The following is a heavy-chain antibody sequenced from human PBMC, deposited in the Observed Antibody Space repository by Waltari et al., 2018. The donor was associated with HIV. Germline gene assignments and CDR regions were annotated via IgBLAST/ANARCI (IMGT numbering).Heavy chain of an antibody. CDR1: GHSLDSYW. CDR3: HAAAGNFDF. J-gene: IGHJ4*02. CDR2: IYPGDSDP. V-gene: IGHV5-51*01. Sequence: VQLVQSGTEVKEPGQSLKISCEASGHSLDSYWIGWVRQVPGQGLEWVGIIYPGDSDPIYGPSLEGRVFISVDRSIATTFLQWRSLEASDSAIYYCHAAAGNFDFWGQGTLVTVSS. D-gene: IGHD1-26*01.